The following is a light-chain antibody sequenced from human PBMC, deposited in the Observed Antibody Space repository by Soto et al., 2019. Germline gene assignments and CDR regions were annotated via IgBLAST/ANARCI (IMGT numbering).Light chain of an antibody. CDR3: CSYAGSATLYV. V-gene: IGLV2-23*01. J-gene: IGLJ1*01. CDR2: EGS. Sequence: QSALTRPASVSGSPGQSITISCTGTSSDVGSYNLVSWYQQHPGKAPKLMIYEGSKRPSGVSSRFSGSKSGNTASLTISGLQAEDEADYHCCSYAGSATLYVFGTGTKVTVL. CDR1: SSDVGSYNL.